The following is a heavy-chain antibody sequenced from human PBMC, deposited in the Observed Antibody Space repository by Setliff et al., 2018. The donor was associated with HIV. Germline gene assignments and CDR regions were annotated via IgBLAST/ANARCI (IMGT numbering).Heavy chain of an antibody. Sequence: TLSLTCTVSGGSISSGGYYWSWIRQHPGKGLEWIGYIYYSGSTYYSPSRKGRVTMSVDTSKNQFSLKLSSVTAADTAVYYCERENGRTNYYYYYGMDVWGQGTTVTVSS. J-gene: IGHJ6*02. CDR1: GGSISSGGYY. CDR2: IYYSGST. V-gene: IGHV4-31*03. CDR3: ERENGRTNYYYYYGMDV.